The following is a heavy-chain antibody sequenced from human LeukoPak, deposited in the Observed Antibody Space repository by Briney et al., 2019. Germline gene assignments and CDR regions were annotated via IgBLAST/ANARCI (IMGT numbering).Heavy chain of an antibody. CDR2: ISAYKGNT. D-gene: IGHD5-24*01. V-gene: IGHV1-18*01. CDR1: GYTFTSYG. CDR3: ARDRARDGCNFFDY. Sequence: PSVKVSCKASGYTFTSYGISWVRQAPGQGLEWMGWISAYKGNTNYAQKLQGRVTMTTDTSTSTAYMELRSLRSDDTAVYYCARDRARDGCNFFDYWGQGTLVTVSS. J-gene: IGHJ4*02.